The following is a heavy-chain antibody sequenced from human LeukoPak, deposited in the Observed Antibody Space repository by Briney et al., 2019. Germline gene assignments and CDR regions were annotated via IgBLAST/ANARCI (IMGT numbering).Heavy chain of an antibody. CDR3: AREKGSSNYDS. Sequence: GGSLRLSCAASGFTFNTYWMHWVRHVPGKGLVWVSRINGDGSSTAYADSVKDRFTISRDNAKNTVYLQMNSLRAEDTAVYYCAREKGSSNYDSWGQGTLVTVSS. V-gene: IGHV3-74*03. J-gene: IGHJ5*01. CDR1: GFTFNTYW. CDR2: INGDGSST. D-gene: IGHD4-11*01.